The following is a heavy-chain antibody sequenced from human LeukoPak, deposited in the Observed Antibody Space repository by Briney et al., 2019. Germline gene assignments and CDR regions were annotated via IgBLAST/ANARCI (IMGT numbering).Heavy chain of an antibody. D-gene: IGHD1-7*01. Sequence: SETLSLTCTVSGGSISSYYWSWIRRPPGKGLEWIGYIYYSGSTNYNPSLKSRVTISVDTSKNQFSLKLSSVTAADTAVYYCARYYHNWNYAYWFDPWGQGTLVTVSS. CDR2: IYYSGST. V-gene: IGHV4-59*01. J-gene: IGHJ5*02. CDR1: GGSISSYY. CDR3: ARYYHNWNYAYWFDP.